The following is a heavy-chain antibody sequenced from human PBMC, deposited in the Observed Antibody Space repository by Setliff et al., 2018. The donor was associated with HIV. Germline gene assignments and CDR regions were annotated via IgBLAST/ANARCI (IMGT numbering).Heavy chain of an antibody. D-gene: IGHD2-21*01. CDR2: INHSGST. CDR1: GGSFSGYY. Sequence: KPSETLSLTCAVYGGSFSGYYWSWIRQPPGKGLEWMGEINHSGSTNYNPSLKSRVTISVDTSKNQFSVRLSSVTAADTAVYYCATRDCGDDCYFDYWGQGTLVTVSS. CDR3: ATRDCGDDCYFDY. J-gene: IGHJ4*02. V-gene: IGHV4-34*01.